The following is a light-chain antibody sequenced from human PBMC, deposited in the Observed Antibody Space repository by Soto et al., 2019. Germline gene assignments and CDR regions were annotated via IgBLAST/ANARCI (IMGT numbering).Light chain of an antibody. CDR1: SSDVGGFNY. CDR3: NSCTSSSTDA. J-gene: IGLJ1*01. V-gene: IGLV2-14*03. CDR2: DVT. Sequence: QSALTQPASVSGSPGQSITISCTGTSSDVGGFNYVSWYQQHPGKAPKLMIYDVTNRPSGVSYRFSGSKSGNTASLTISGLQAEDEADYYFNSCTSSSTDAFGTG.